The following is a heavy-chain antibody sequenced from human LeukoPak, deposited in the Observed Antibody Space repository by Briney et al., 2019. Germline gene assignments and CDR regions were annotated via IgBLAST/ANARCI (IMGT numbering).Heavy chain of an antibody. V-gene: IGHV4-59*01. J-gene: IGHJ2*01. D-gene: IGHD3/OR15-3a*01. Sequence: SETLSLTCTVSGGSISSYYWSWIRQPPGKGLEWIGYIYYDGSSNYNPSLKSRVTISLDTSKNQFSLKLNSVTAADTAVYYCARRSHGDWFYFDLWGRGTLVTVSS. CDR2: IYYDGSS. CDR3: ARRSHGDWFYFDL. CDR1: GGSISSYY.